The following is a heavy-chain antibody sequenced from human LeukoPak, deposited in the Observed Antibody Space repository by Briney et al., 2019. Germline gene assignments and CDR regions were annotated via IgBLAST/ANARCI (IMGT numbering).Heavy chain of an antibody. V-gene: IGHV1-18*01. Sequence: GASVKVSCKASGYTFTSYGISWVRQAPGQGLEWMGWISAYNGNTNYAQKLQGRVTMTTDTSTSTAYMELRSLRSDGTAVYYCARDFPGDHGDSVNLDYWGQGTLVTVSS. CDR3: ARDFPGDHGDSVNLDY. CDR1: GYTFTSYG. D-gene: IGHD4-17*01. J-gene: IGHJ4*02. CDR2: ISAYNGNT.